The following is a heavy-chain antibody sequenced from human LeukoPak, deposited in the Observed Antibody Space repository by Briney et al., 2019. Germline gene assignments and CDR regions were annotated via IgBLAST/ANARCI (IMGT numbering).Heavy chain of an antibody. J-gene: IGHJ4*02. CDR1: GGSFSGYY. CDR3: ARVMPEGYRYYFDY. Sequence: SETLSLTCAVYGGSFSGYYWSWIRQPPGKGLEWIGEINHSGSTNYNPSLKSRVTISVDTSKNQFSLKLSSVTAADTAVYYCARVMPEGYRYYFDYWGRGTLVTVSS. V-gene: IGHV4-34*01. D-gene: IGHD2-15*01. CDR2: INHSGST.